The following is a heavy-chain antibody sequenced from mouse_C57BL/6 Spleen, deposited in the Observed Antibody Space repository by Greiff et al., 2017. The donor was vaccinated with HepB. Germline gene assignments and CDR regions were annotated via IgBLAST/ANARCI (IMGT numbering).Heavy chain of an antibody. CDR2: IYPGDGDT. Sequence: VQLQQSGPELVKPGASVKISCKASGYAFSSSWMNWVKQRPGKGLEWIGRIYPGDGDTNYNGKFKGKATLTADKSSSTAYMQLSSLTSEDSAVYFCAREEGLWYAIDYWGQGTSVTVSS. V-gene: IGHV1-82*01. CDR1: GYAFSSSW. D-gene: IGHD2-1*01. J-gene: IGHJ4*01. CDR3: AREEGLWYAIDY.